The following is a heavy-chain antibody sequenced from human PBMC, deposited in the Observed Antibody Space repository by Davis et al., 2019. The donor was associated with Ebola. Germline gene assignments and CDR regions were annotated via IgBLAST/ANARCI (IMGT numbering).Heavy chain of an antibody. CDR1: GFTFSSYS. Sequence: PGGSLRLSCAASGFTFSSYSMNWVRQAPGKGLEWVSSISSSSSYIYYADSVKGRFTISRDNAKHSLYLQMNSLRAEDTAVYYCARDSGVPAAAYWYFDLWGRGTLVTVSS. V-gene: IGHV3-21*01. D-gene: IGHD2-2*01. J-gene: IGHJ2*01. CDR3: ARDSGVPAAAYWYFDL. CDR2: ISSSSSYI.